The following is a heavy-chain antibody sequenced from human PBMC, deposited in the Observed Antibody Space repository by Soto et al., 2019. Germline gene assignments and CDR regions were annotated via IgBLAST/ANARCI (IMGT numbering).Heavy chain of an antibody. CDR3: AREGSVVVPDASTWAFDC. V-gene: IGHV4-30-4*01. D-gene: IGHD2-2*01. CDR1: VGSISSGDYY. J-gene: IGHJ4*02. CDR2: IYYSGST. Sequence: SETLSLTCTVSVGSISSGDYYLSWIRHPPGKGLEWIGYIYYSGSTYYKPSLKSRVTISVDTSKNQFSLKLSSVTAADTAVYYCAREGSVVVPDASTWAFDCWGQGTMVTVSS.